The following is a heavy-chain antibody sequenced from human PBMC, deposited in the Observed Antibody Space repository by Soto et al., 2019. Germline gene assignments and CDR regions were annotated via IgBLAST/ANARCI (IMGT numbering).Heavy chain of an antibody. CDR1: GFTFSSSW. V-gene: IGHV3-7*01. CDR2: IKQDGSEK. Sequence: PGGSLRLSCAASGFTFSSSWMSWVRQAPGKGLEWVANIKQDGSEKYYVDSVKGRFTISRDNAKNSLYLQMNSLRAEDTAVYYWARDVVGAINIWGQGTLVTVSS. CDR3: ARDVVGAINI. D-gene: IGHD1-26*01. J-gene: IGHJ4*02.